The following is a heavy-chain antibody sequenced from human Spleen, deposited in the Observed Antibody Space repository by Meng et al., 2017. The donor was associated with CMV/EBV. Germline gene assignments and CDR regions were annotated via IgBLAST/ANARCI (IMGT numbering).Heavy chain of an antibody. CDR3: ARGGSSWQNFDY. J-gene: IGHJ4*02. V-gene: IGHV4-61*05. CDR1: GGSISSSSYY. Sequence: SETLSLTCTVSGGSISSSSYYWGWIRQPPGKGLEWIGYIYYSGSTNYNPSLKSRVTISVDTSKNQFSLKLSSVTAADTAVYYCARGGSSWQNFDYWGQGTLVTVSS. CDR2: IYYSGST. D-gene: IGHD2-2*01.